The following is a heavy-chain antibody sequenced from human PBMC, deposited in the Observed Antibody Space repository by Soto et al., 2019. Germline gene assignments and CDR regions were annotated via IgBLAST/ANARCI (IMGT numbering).Heavy chain of an antibody. Sequence: ASVKVSCKASGYTFTGYYMHWVRQAPGQGLEWMGWINPNSGGTNYAQKFQGRVTMTRETSISTAYMELSGLRSDDTAVYYCARTCSGGSCYHDPWGQRTLVTFCS. J-gene: IGHJ5*02. D-gene: IGHD2-15*01. CDR1: GYTFTGYY. CDR2: INPNSGGT. CDR3: ARTCSGGSCYHDP. V-gene: IGHV1-2*02.